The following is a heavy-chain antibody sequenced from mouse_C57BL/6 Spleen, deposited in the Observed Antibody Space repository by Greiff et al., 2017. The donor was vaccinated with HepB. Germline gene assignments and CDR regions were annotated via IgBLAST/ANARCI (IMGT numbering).Heavy chain of an antibody. CDR1: GYAFTNYL. V-gene: IGHV1-54*01. D-gene: IGHD2-4*01. CDR2: INPGSGGT. CDR3: ARSNDYGQPFAY. Sequence: VQLQQSGAELVRPGTSVKVSCKASGYAFTNYLIEWVKQRPGQGLEWIGVINPGSGGTNYNEKFKGKATLTADKSSSTAYMQLSSLTSEDSAVYFCARSNDYGQPFAYWGQGTLVTVSA. J-gene: IGHJ3*01.